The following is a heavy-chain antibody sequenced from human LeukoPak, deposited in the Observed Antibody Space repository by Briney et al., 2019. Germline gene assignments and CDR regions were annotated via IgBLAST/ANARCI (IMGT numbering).Heavy chain of an antibody. D-gene: IGHD3-10*01. V-gene: IGHV3-48*01. Sequence: GGSLRLSCAASGFTSSCYSMNWVRQAPGKGLEWVSYISSSSSTIYYADSVKGRFTISRDNAKNSLYLQMNSLRAEDTAVYYRASLYGSGPNWFDPWGQGTLVTVSS. J-gene: IGHJ5*02. CDR3: ASLYGSGPNWFDP. CDR2: ISSSSSTI. CDR1: GFTSSCYS.